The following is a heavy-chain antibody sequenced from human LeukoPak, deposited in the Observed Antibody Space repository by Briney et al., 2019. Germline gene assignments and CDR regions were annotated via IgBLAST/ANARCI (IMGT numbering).Heavy chain of an antibody. V-gene: IGHV3-21*01. CDR2: ISSSSSYI. CDR3: ARSLYSSSWFYYYYYMDV. CDR1: GFTFSSYS. J-gene: IGHJ6*03. Sequence: GGSLRLSCAASGFTFSSYSMNWVRQAPGKGLEGVSSISSSSSYIYYADSVKGRFTISRDNAKNSLYLQMNSLRAEDTAVYYCARSLYSSSWFYYYYYMDVWGKGTTVTVSS. D-gene: IGHD6-13*01.